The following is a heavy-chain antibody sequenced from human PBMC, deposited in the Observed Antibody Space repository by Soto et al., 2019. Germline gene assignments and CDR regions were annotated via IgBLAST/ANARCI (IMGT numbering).Heavy chain of an antibody. J-gene: IGHJ3*02. CDR2: MWYDGTNK. CDR3: ARDATFGTKGGSFDI. Sequence: GGSLRLSCAASGFTFIIYSMHWVRQSPGKGLEWVAVMWYDGTNKYYGESVKGRFTISRDNSENTLYLQMNSLRVEDTAVYYCARDATFGTKGGSFDIWGHGTLVTVSS. V-gene: IGHV3-33*01. D-gene: IGHD3-16*01. CDR1: GFTFIIYS.